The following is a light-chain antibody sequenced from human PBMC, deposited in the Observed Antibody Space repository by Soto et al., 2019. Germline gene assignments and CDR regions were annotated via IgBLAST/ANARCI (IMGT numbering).Light chain of an antibody. Sequence: EIVLTQSPPTLSLSPGERATLSCRASQSVTSYLAWYQQKPGQAPRLLIYDASNRATGIPARFSGSWSGTDFTLTISSLEPEDFAVDYCQQRRNWPLTFGPGPKVDIK. CDR1: QSVTSY. CDR2: DAS. CDR3: QQRRNWPLT. V-gene: IGKV3-11*01. J-gene: IGKJ3*01.